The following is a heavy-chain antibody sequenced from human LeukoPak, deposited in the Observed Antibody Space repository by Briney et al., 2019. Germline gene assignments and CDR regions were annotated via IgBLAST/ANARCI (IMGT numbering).Heavy chain of an antibody. J-gene: IGHJ4*02. Sequence: GGSLRLSCSTSGFTFSNHFMHWVRQAPGKGLEYVSSIGPNGASTLYVDSVKGRFTISRDNSKNALYLQLTSLRLEDTALYYCVKDLTGTWSFDYWGQGTLVTVSS. CDR2: IGPNGAST. CDR1: GFTFSNHF. V-gene: IGHV3-64D*06. CDR3: VKDLTGTWSFDY. D-gene: IGHD3-9*01.